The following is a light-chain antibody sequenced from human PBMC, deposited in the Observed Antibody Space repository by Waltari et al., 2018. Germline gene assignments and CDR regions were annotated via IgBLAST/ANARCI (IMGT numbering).Light chain of an antibody. V-gene: IGLV2-14*01. J-gene: IGLJ2*01. CDR1: SSDVGGYNF. CDR2: EVN. Sequence: QSALTQPASVSGSPVQSITISCPGTSSDVGGYNFASWYQQHPGKVPKLIIYEVNNRPSGVSNRFSGSKSGNTASLTISGLQAEDEADYYCSSYTRHETGIFGGGTKLTVL. CDR3: SSYTRHETGI.